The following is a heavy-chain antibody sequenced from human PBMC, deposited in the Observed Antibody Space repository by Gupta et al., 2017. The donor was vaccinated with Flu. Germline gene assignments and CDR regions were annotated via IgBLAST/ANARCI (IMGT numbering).Heavy chain of an antibody. CDR2: ADYSGNT. J-gene: IGHJ5*02. CDR3: ARRTMYGKIFDH. V-gene: IGHV4-39*01. D-gene: IGHD2-8*01. CDR1: GDSITSNNYL. Sequence: QPQLQESGPGLVKPSETLSLICTVSGDSITSNNYLWGWIRQPPGKGLEWIGHADYSGNTFYSPSPKSRATMSVYTSKNPFSLELNAVTAADTAVYYCARRTMYGKIFDHWGQGTIVTGAS.